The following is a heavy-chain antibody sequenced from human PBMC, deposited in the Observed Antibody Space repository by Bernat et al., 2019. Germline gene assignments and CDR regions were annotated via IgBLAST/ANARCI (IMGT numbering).Heavy chain of an antibody. J-gene: IGHJ4*02. V-gene: IGHV1-3*04. Sequence: QVQLVQSGAEVKKPGASVKVSCKASGYTFTSYAMHWVRQAPGQRPEWMGWINTGNGNTKYLKNFQGRVTITRDTSASTAYMELGSLRSEDTAIYYCVGGVTTGYWGQGTLVTVSS. CDR2: INTGNGNT. CDR3: VGGVTTGY. CDR1: GYTFTSYA. D-gene: IGHD4-17*01.